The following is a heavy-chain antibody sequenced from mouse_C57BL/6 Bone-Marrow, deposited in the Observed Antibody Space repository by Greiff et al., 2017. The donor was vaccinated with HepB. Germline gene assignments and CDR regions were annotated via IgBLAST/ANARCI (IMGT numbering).Heavy chain of an antibody. D-gene: IGHD1-2*01. V-gene: IGHV1-81*01. CDR3: ARALRPSGCYFDY. CDR2: IYPRSGNT. CDR1: GYTFTSYG. J-gene: IGHJ2*01. Sequence: VKLQQSGAELARPGASVKLSCKASGYTFTSYGISWVKQRTGQGLEWIGEIYPRSGNTYYNEKFKGKATLTADKSSSTAYMELRSLTSEDSAVYFCARALRPSGCYFDYWGQGTTLTVSS.